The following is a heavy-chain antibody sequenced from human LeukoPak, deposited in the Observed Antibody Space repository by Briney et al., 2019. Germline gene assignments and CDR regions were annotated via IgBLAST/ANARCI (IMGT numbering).Heavy chain of an antibody. CDR3: ARGPLGWSDY. CDR1: GFTLTKYN. CDR2: ISESGTAK. V-gene: IGHV3-48*02. Sequence: PGGSLRLSCAASGFTLTKYNMKWVRQARGKGLERVSFISESGTAKYYAESVKGGFTISRDSARNSVYLQMNSLRDEDSAMYYCARGPLGWSDYWGQGLLVTVSS. D-gene: IGHD1-26*01. J-gene: IGHJ4*02.